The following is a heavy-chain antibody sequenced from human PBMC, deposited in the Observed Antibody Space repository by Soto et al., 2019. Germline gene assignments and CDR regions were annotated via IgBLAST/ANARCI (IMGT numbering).Heavy chain of an antibody. Sequence: PSETLSLTCTVSGGSICGYYWAWVRQPPERGLEWIGFIYSDGTISSNPSLNSRVTLSVDTSKNQFSLKLSSVTAADTAVYYCARGVTMVRGVIHTPYFDYWGQGTLVTVSS. CDR2: IYSDGTI. V-gene: IGHV4-59*12. J-gene: IGHJ4*02. CDR3: ARGVTMVRGVIHTPYFDY. CDR1: GGSICGYY. D-gene: IGHD3-10*01.